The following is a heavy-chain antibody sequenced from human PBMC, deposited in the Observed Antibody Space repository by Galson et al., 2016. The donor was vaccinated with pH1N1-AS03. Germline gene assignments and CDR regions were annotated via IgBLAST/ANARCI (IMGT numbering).Heavy chain of an antibody. CDR2: ISTYNGNT. CDR3: ARDYSTSSQYYYYYYMDV. Sequence: SVKVFCKASDYTFTNYGISWVRQAPGQGLEWMGWISTYNGNTNYAQKFQGRVTMTTDTSTSTAYMELRSLRSDDTAVYYCARDYSTSSQYYYYYYMDVWGKGTTVTVFS. CDR1: DYTFTNYG. D-gene: IGHD6-6*01. V-gene: IGHV1-18*01. J-gene: IGHJ6*03.